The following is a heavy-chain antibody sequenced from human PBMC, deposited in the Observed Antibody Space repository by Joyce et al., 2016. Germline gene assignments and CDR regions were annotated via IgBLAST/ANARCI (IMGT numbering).Heavy chain of an antibody. CDR2: ISASGGST. V-gene: IGHV3-23*01. CDR1: GFTFSSYA. CDR3: ATWAPTNYDFWSGYSYYFDN. D-gene: IGHD3-3*01. J-gene: IGHJ4*02. Sequence: EVQLLESGGGLVQPGGSLRLSCAASGFTFSSYAMSWVRQAPGKGLDWFSTISASGGSTYYADSVKGRFTISRDKSEDSLYLHMNSLRAEDTAVYYCATWAPTNYDFWSGYSYYFDNWGQGTLVTVTS.